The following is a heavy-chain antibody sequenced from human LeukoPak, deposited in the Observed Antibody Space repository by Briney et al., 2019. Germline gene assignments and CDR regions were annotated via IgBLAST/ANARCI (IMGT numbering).Heavy chain of an antibody. CDR1: GFTFSSYT. CDR3: ARDALVAARLGWFDP. J-gene: IGHJ5*02. Sequence: PGGSLRLSCAASGFTFSSYTMNWVRQAPGKGLEWVSSISTGSTYIYYADSVKGRFTISRDNAKNSLYLQMHSLRAEDTALYYCARDALVAARLGWFDPWGQGTLVTVSS. D-gene: IGHD6-6*01. V-gene: IGHV3-21*04. CDR2: ISTGSTYI.